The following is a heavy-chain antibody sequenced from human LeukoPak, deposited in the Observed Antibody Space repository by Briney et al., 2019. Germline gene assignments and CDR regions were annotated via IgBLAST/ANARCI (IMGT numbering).Heavy chain of an antibody. CDR2: IYYSGST. Sequence: SETLPLTCTVSGGCISSSNYYWGWIRQPPGKGLEWIGNIYYSGSTYYNPSFKSRLTISVDTSKNQFSLKLSSVTAADTAVYYCARQYCSSTSCYFDYWGQGTLVTVSS. D-gene: IGHD2-2*01. V-gene: IGHV4-39*01. J-gene: IGHJ4*02. CDR1: GGCISSSNYY. CDR3: ARQYCSSTSCYFDY.